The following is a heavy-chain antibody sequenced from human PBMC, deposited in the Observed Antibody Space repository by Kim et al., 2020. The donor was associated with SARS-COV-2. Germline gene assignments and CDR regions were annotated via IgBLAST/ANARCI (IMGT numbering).Heavy chain of an antibody. V-gene: IGHV5-51*04. CDR1: GYSFTTYW. Sequence: GESLKISCQGSGYSFTTYWIGWVRQMPGKGLESVGIMYPGDSDNRYSTSFQGHVTISADKPNATAYLQWSSLEASDTAMYYCVRAPSGVTNPLYIDYWGQGTQVTVSS. CDR2: MYPGDSDN. J-gene: IGHJ4*02. D-gene: IGHD1-1*01. CDR3: VRAPSGVTNPLYIDY.